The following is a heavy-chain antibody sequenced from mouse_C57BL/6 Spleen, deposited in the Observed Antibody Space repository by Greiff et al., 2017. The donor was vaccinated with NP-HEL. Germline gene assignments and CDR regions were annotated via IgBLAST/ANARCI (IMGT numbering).Heavy chain of an antibody. V-gene: IGHV1-26*01. D-gene: IGHD2-5*01. CDR3: ANSKGWYFDV. Sequence: EVQLQQSGPELVKPGASVKISCKASGYTFTDYYMNWVKQSHGKSLEWIGDINPNNGGTSYNQKFKGKATLTVDKSSSTAYMELRSLTSEDSAVYYCANSKGWYFDVWGTGTTVTVSS. CDR2: INPNNGGT. J-gene: IGHJ1*03. CDR1: GYTFTDYY.